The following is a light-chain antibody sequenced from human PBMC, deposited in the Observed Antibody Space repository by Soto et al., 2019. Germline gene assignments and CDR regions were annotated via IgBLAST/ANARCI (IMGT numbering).Light chain of an antibody. CDR2: EVS. Sequence: QSALTQPPSASGSPGQSVTISCTGTSSDVGAYKYVSWYQQYPGKAPKLMIYEVSKRPSGVPDRFSGSKSGNTASLTVSGRQAEDEADYYCTSSVGSNILVFGGGTQLTVL. J-gene: IGLJ2*01. CDR1: SSDVGAYKY. CDR3: TSSVGSNILV. V-gene: IGLV2-8*01.